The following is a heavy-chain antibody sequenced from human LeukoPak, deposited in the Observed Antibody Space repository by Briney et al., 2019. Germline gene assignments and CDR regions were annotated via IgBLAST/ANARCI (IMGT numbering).Heavy chain of an antibody. CDR1: GYTFTSYA. J-gene: IGHJ4*02. D-gene: IGHD1-26*01. Sequence: ASVKVSCKASGYTFTSYAIHWVRQAPGQRLEWMGWISAGNGITKYSQNFQGRVTFISNTSATTAFMELSSLRSEDAAVYYCARDSGSGNNDYWGQGTLVTVSS. CDR3: ARDSGSGNNDY. V-gene: IGHV1-3*01. CDR2: ISAGNGIT.